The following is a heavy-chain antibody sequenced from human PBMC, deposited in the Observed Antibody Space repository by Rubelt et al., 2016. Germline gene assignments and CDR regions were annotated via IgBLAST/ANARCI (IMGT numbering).Heavy chain of an antibody. Sequence: QVQLQQWGAGLLKPSETLSLTCAVYGGSFSGYYWSWIRQPPGKGLEWIGEINHSGSTNYNPSLKVCCTLCVDTSKSQFSLKLCSVTAADTAVYYCARTVWSGYYYYYGMDVWGQGTTVTVSS. CDR1: GGSFSGYY. CDR3: ARTVWSGYYYYYGMDV. CDR2: INHSGST. D-gene: IGHD3-3*01. J-gene: IGHJ6*02. V-gene: IGHV4-34*01.